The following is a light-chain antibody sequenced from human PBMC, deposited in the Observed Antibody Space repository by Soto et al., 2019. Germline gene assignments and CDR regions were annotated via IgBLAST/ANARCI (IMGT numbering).Light chain of an antibody. Sequence: QSALTQPASVSGSPGQSITISCTGTSSDVGGYNYVSWYQQYPGKAPKLMIYDVSNRPSGVSNRFSGSKSGNTASLTISGLQAEDEADYYCSSYTSSSTLLYVFGTGTKVTV. CDR3: SSYTSSSTLLYV. J-gene: IGLJ1*01. V-gene: IGLV2-14*01. CDR2: DVS. CDR1: SSDVGGYNY.